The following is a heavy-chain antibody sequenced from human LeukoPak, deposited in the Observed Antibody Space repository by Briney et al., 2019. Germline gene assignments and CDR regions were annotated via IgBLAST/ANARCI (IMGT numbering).Heavy chain of an antibody. CDR2: ISYDGSNK. Sequence: PGGSLRLSCAASGFTFSSYAMHWVRQAPGKGLEWVAVISYDGSNKFYEDSVKGRFTVSRDNSKNTLYLQMNSLRAEDTAVYYCAREFSGPFDYWGQGTLVTVSS. CDR3: AREFSGPFDY. D-gene: IGHD5-12*01. J-gene: IGHJ4*02. V-gene: IGHV3-30-3*01. CDR1: GFTFSSYA.